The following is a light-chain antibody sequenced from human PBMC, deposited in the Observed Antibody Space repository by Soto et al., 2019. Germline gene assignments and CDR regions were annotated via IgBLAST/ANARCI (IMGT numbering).Light chain of an antibody. V-gene: IGKV3-15*01. J-gene: IGKJ2*01. CDR2: VAS. CDR3: QKYNNWPPYT. Sequence: EIVLTQSPATLSVSPGNRATLSCRASQSVNSDLAWYQQKPGQAPRLLIYVASTRAAGTPTRLSGRESETEYTLTISSLQAEEFAVYFCQKYNNWPPYTFGQGTKLEI. CDR1: QSVNSD.